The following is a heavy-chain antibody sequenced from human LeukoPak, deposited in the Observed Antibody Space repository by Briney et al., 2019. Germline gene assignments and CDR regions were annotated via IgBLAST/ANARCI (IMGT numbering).Heavy chain of an antibody. CDR2: IYYSAST. CDR3: ARHRIAVAAAPFDY. J-gene: IGHJ4*02. CDR1: SDSISSSSYY. V-gene: IGHV4-39*01. Sequence: SETLSLTCTVSSDSISSSSYYWGWIRQPPGKGLEWIGSIYYSASTYYNPSLKSRVTISVDTSKNQFSLKLSSVTAADTALYYCARHRIAVAAAPFDYWGQGTLVTVSS. D-gene: IGHD6-19*01.